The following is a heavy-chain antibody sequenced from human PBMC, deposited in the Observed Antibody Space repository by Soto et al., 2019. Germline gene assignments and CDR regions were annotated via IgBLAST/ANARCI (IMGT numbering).Heavy chain of an antibody. D-gene: IGHD3-22*01. V-gene: IGHV1-69*02. CDR1: GGTFSSY. Sequence: QVQLVQSGAEVKKPGSSVKVSCKASGGTFSSYISWVRQAPGQGLESMGRIIPILGIANYAQKFQGRVTITADKSTSTAYMELSSLRSEDTAVYYCARLLYYDSSGYPVDYWGQGTLVTVSS. J-gene: IGHJ4*02. CDR2: IIPILGIA. CDR3: ARLLYYDSSGYPVDY.